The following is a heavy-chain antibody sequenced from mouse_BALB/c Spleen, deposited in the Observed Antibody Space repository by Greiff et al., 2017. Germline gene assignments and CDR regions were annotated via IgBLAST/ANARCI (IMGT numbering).Heavy chain of an antibody. CDR1: GDSITSGY. CDR2: INYSGST. CDR3: ARSATASNFDD. D-gene: IGHD1-2*01. J-gene: IGHJ2*01. Sequence: EVQLQQSGPSLVKPSQTLSLTCFVTGDSITSGYWNWIRKFPGNKLEYMGYINYSGSTYYNPSLKSRISITRDTSKNQYYLQLNSVTTEDTATYNCARSATASNFDDWGQGTTLTVSS. V-gene: IGHV3-8*02.